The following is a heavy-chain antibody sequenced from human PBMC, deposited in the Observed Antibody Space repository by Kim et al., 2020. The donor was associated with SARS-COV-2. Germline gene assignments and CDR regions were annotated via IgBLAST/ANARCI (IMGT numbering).Heavy chain of an antibody. V-gene: IGHV4-34*01. CDR2: INHSGST. Sequence: SETLSLTCAVYGGSFSGYYWSWIRQPPGKGLEWIGEINHSGSTNYNPSLKSRVTISVDTSKNQFSLKLSSVTAADTAVYYCARVALTPYYYGMDVWGQGTTVTVSS. CDR3: ARVALTPYYYGMDV. CDR1: GGSFSGYY. J-gene: IGHJ6*02.